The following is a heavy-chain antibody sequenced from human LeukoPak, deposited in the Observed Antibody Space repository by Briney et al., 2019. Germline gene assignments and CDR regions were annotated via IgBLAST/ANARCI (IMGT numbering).Heavy chain of an antibody. D-gene: IGHD4/OR15-4a*01. J-gene: IGHJ6*02. CDR2: ISYDGINK. Sequence: QSGGSLRLSCAASGFTFSNYGMQWVRQAPGKGLEWVTVISYDGINKYYADSVKGRFTISRDNSKNTLYLQMISLRGEDTAVYYCAKEVLASPADYYGMDVWGQGTTVTVSS. V-gene: IGHV3-30*18. CDR3: AKEVLASPADYYGMDV. CDR1: GFTFSNYG.